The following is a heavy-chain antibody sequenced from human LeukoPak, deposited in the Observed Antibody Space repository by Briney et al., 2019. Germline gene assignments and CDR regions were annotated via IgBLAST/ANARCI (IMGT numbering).Heavy chain of an antibody. D-gene: IGHD1-14*01. J-gene: IGHJ6*02. V-gene: IGHV3-43D*03. Sequence: GGSLRLSCAASGFTFDDYAMHWVRQAPGKGLEWVSLITWDGGSTYYADSVKGRFTISRDNSKNSLYLQMNSLRAEDTALYYCAKNHMSMTTRRFTEFPYGMHVWGQGTTVTVSS. CDR1: GFTFDDYA. CDR2: ITWDGGST. CDR3: AKNHMSMTTRRFTEFPYGMHV.